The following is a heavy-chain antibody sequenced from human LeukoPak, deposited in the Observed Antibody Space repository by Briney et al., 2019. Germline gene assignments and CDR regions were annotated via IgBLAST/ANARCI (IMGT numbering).Heavy chain of an antibody. V-gene: IGHV1-69*06. CDR3: ARQGRCSSTSCFDY. CDR1: GGTFSSYA. D-gene: IGHD2-2*01. Sequence: ASVKVSCKASGGTFSSYAISWVRQAPGQGLEWMGGIIPIFGTANYAQKFQGRVTITADKSTSTAYMELSSLRSEDTAVYYCARQGRCSSTSCFDYWGQGTLVTVSS. CDR2: IIPIFGTA. J-gene: IGHJ4*02.